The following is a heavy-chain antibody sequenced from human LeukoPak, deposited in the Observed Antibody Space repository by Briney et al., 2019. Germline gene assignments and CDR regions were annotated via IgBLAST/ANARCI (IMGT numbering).Heavy chain of an antibody. Sequence: GGSLRLSCEASGFTFDDYAMHWVRQAPGRGLEWVSGVNWDSTNIDYADSVKGRFTISRDNAKNSLYLQMNNLRPEDTALYYCAKASGAIVSPTFDFWGQGTLVTVSS. CDR3: AKASGAIVSPTFDF. CDR2: VNWDSTNI. D-gene: IGHD3-22*01. V-gene: IGHV3-9*01. CDR1: GFTFDDYA. J-gene: IGHJ4*02.